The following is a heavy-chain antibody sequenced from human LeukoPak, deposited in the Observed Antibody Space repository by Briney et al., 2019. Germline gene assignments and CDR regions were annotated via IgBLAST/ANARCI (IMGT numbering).Heavy chain of an antibody. D-gene: IGHD3-10*01. J-gene: IGHJ4*02. CDR2: IYSGGST. CDR1: GFTVSSNY. V-gene: IGHV3-66*01. Sequence: PGGSLRLSCAASGFTVSSNYMSWVRQAPGKGLEWVSVIYSGGSTYYADSVKGRFTISRDNSKNTLYLQMNSLRAEDTAVYYCASDYGSGSYVVEYWGQGTLVTVSS. CDR3: ASDYGSGSYVVEY.